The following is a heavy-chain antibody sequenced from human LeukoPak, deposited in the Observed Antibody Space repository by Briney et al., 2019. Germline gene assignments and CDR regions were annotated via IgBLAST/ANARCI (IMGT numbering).Heavy chain of an antibody. J-gene: IGHJ4*02. V-gene: IGHV6-1*01. Sequence: SQTLSLTCAISGDSVSSNCAAWNWIRQSPSRGLEWLGRTYYRSKWYNDYAVSVKSRITINPDTSKNQFSLQLNSVTPEDTAVYYCARSRYHPGFLEWSGTDFDYWDFDYWGQGTLVTVSS. D-gene: IGHD3-3*01. CDR1: GDSVSSNCAA. CDR2: TYYRSKWYN. CDR3: ARSRYHPGFLEWSGTDFDYWDFDY.